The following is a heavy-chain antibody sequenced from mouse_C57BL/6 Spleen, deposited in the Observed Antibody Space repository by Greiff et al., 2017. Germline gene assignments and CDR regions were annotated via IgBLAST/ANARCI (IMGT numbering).Heavy chain of an antibody. Sequence: DVQLQESGPGLVKPSQSLSLTCSVTGYSITSGYYWNWIRQFPGNKLEWMGYISYDGSNNYNPSLKNRISITRDTSKNQFFLKLNSVTTEDTATYYCARGGYYGNPCAMDYWGQGTSVTVSS. D-gene: IGHD2-1*01. V-gene: IGHV3-6*01. CDR2: ISYDGSN. CDR1: GYSITSGYY. J-gene: IGHJ4*01. CDR3: ARGGYYGNPCAMDY.